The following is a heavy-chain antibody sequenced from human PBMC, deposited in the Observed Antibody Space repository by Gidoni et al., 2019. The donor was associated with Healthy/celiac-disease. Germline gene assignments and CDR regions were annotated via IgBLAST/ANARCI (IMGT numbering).Heavy chain of an antibody. V-gene: IGHV3-23*01. Sequence: VQLLEAGGGWVPPGGSLRLSCAACGYTVSSYAKGLVRPAPGKGLGWVSAIWCYCCRTNYADPVKGRFTISREDSKNTLFLQKNSLGAEDTAVYYCANTYYHESSGDYGTDYWGQGTLVTVSS. CDR1: GYTVSSYA. CDR2: IWCYCCRT. CDR3: ANTYYHESSGDYGTDY. J-gene: IGHJ4*02. D-gene: IGHD3-22*01.